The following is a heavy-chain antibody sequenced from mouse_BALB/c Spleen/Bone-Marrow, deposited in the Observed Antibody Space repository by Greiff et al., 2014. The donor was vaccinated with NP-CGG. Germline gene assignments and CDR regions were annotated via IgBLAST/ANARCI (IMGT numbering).Heavy chain of an antibody. CDR3: TRKDYYGYCAY. D-gene: IGHD1-2*01. V-gene: IGHV4-1*02. Sequence: DVMLVESGGGLVQPGGSLELSCAASGFDFSRYWMCWVRQAPGKGLEWIGEINSDSSTINYTPSLKDKFIISRDNAKKTLYLQMNEVRSEDTACYCCTRKDYYGYCAYWGQGTLVTVSA. CDR1: GFDFSRYW. J-gene: IGHJ3*01. CDR2: INSDSSTI.